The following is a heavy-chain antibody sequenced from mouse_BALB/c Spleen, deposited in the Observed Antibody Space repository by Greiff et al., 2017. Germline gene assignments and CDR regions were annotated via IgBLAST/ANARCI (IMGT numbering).Heavy chain of an antibody. CDR2: ISNGGGST. D-gene: IGHD2-14*01. CDR1: GFTFSSYT. J-gene: IGHJ2*01. CDR3: ARHEGYGGGFDY. V-gene: IGHV5-12-2*01. Sequence: VQLKESGGGLVQPGGSLKLSCAASGFTFSSYTMSWVRQTPEKRLEWVAYISNGGGSTYYPDTVKGRFTISRDNAKNTLYLQMSSLKSEDTAMYYCARHEGYGGGFDYWGQGTTLTVSS.